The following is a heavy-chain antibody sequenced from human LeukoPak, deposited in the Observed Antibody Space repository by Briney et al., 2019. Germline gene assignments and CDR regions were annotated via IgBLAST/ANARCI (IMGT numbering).Heavy chain of an antibody. Sequence: GGSLRLSCAASGFTFSSYGMHWVRQAPGKGLEWVAVISYDGSNKYYADSVKGRFTISRDNSKNTLYLQMNSLRAEDTAVYYCAKLCLHSSSGVDYWGQGTLVTVSS. CDR3: AKLCLHSSSGVDY. J-gene: IGHJ4*02. CDR2: ISYDGSNK. V-gene: IGHV3-30*18. D-gene: IGHD6-13*01. CDR1: GFTFSSYG.